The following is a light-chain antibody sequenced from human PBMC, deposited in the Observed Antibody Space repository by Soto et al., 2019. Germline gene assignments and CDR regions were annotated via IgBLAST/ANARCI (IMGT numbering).Light chain of an antibody. CDR1: SSNIGSNY. CDR3: AAWDDSLSGYV. V-gene: IGLV1-47*02. J-gene: IGLJ1*01. Sequence: QSVLTQPPAASGTPGQRVTISCSGSSSNIGSNYVYWYQQLPGTAPTLLIYSNNQRPSGVPDRFSGSKSGTSASLAISGHRSEDEADYYCAAWDDSLSGYVFGTGTKVTVL. CDR2: SNN.